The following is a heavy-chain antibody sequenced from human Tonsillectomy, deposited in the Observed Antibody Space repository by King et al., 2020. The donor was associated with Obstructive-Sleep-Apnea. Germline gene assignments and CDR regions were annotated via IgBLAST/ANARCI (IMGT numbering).Heavy chain of an antibody. J-gene: IGHJ3*02. CDR2: IYYSGST. Sequence: QLQESGPGLVKPSQTLSLTCNVSGGSITSGSHYWSWIRQHPGKGLEWVGYIYYSGSTYYNPSLKSRVTISVDTSKNQFSLKLTSVTAADTAVYYCARDSCGGDCYPFGDAFDIGGQGTMVTVSS. CDR1: GGSITSGSHY. V-gene: IGHV4-31*03. CDR3: ARDSCGGDCYPFGDAFDI. D-gene: IGHD2-21*02.